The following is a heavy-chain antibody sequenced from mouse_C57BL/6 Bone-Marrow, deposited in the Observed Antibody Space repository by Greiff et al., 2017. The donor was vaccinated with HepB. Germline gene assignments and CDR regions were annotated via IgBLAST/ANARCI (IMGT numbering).Heavy chain of an antibody. V-gene: IGHV2-2*01. J-gene: IGHJ4*01. CDR1: GFSLTSYG. CDR3: ARLSPGAMDY. CDR2: IWSGGST. Sequence: VKLQESGPGLVQPSQSLSITCTVSGFSLTSYGVHWVRQSPGKGLEWLGVIWSGGSTDYNAAFISRLSISKDNSKSQVFFKMNSLQADDTAIYYCARLSPGAMDYWGQGTSVTVSS.